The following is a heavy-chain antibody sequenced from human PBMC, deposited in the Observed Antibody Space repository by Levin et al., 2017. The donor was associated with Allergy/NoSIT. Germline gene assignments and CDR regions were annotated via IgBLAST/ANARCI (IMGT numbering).Heavy chain of an antibody. CDR1: GYTFTYAW. J-gene: IGHJ4*02. Sequence: GGSLRLSCTASGYTFTYAWMSWVRQAPGKGLEWVGRVKSKGDGGTTDYAAPVRGRFTISRDDSKKTLYLQMHSLKTEDTGVYYCTTGAFYASVSYTNDYWGQGTLVTVSS. CDR2: VKSKGDGGTT. CDR3: TTGAFYASVSYTNDY. V-gene: IGHV3-15*01. D-gene: IGHD3-10*01.